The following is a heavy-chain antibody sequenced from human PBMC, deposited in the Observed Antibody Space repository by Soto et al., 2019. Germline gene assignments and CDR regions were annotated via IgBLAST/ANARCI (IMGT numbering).Heavy chain of an antibody. CDR3: ARVGGVAARTFDY. D-gene: IGHD6-6*01. J-gene: IGHJ4*02. CDR2: IYYSGST. V-gene: IGHV4-59*01. Sequence: SETLSLTCTVSGGSISSYYWSWIRQPPGKGLEWIGYIYYSGSTNYNPSLKSRVTISVDTSKNQFSLKLRSVTAADTAVDYCARVGGVAARTFDYWGQGTLVTVSS. CDR1: GGSISSYY.